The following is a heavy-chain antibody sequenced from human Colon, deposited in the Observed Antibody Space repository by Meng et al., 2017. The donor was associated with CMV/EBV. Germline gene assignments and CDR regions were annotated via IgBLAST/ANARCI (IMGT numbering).Heavy chain of an antibody. D-gene: IGHD4-17*01. Sequence: SETLSLTCTVSGGSITNTSYYWGWIRQPPGKGLEWIGSIFYSGSTYYNPSLKSLVTLSVDTSKSQFSLKLSSVTAADTAVYYCASVLIVGDYADAFEIWGQGTMVTVSS. J-gene: IGHJ3*02. V-gene: IGHV4-39*07. CDR1: GGSITNTSYY. CDR2: IFYSGST. CDR3: ASVLIVGDYADAFEI.